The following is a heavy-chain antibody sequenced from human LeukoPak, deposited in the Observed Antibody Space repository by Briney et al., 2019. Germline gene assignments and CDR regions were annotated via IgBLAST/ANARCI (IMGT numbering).Heavy chain of an antibody. V-gene: IGHV4-34*01. D-gene: IGHD5-24*01. J-gene: IGHJ4*02. CDR3: ARVDNFKVDY. Sequence: PSETLSLTCAVYGGSFSGYYWSWIRQPPGKGLEWIGEINHSVSTNYNPSLKSRVTISVDTSKNQFSLKLSSVTAADTAVYYCARVDNFKVDYWGQGNLVTVSS. CDR1: GGSFSGYY. CDR2: INHSVST.